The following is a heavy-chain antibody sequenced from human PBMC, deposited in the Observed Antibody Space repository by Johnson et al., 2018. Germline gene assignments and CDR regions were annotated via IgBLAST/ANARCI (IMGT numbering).Heavy chain of an antibody. Sequence: QVQLVQSGGGLVQPGGSLRLSRGASGFTFTNYGMHWVSQAPGKGLEWVALIWHDGTNKDYAYSVKGRFTISRDTSKNTLYLQLNSLSAEDTAGDYCARDLSGGSSSCFDYWGQGTPVTVSS. CDR1: GFTFTNYG. J-gene: IGHJ4*02. CDR2: IWHDGTNK. CDR3: ARDLSGGSSSCFDY. D-gene: IGHD6-6*01. V-gene: IGHV3-33*01.